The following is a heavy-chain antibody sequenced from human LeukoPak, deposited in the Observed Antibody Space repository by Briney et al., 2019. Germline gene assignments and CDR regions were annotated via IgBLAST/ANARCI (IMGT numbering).Heavy chain of an antibody. J-gene: IGHJ5*02. CDR2: MNPNSGNT. CDR1: GYTFTSYD. CDR3: ARGRDYSSSWLNSFDP. V-gene: IGHV1-8*01. Sequence: GASVKVSCKASGYTFTSYDINWVRQATGQGLEWMGWMNPNSGNTGYAQKFQGRVTMTRNTSISTAYMELSSLRSEDTAVYYCARGRDYSSSWLNSFDPWGQGTLVTVSS. D-gene: IGHD6-13*01.